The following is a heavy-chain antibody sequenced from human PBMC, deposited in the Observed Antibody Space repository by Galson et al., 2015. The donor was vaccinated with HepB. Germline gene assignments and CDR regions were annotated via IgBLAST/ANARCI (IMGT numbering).Heavy chain of an antibody. V-gene: IGHV1-2*02. CDR3: ASSDFWSGYYFDQ. CDR2: INPNSGGT. Sequence: SCKVSGYTFTVYYLHWVRQAPGQGLEWMGWINPNSGGTNYAQKFPGRVTMTRDTSISTAYMELSRLRSDDTAVYYCASSDFWSGYYFDQWGQGTLVTVSS. J-gene: IGHJ4*02. CDR1: GYTFTVYY. D-gene: IGHD3-3*01.